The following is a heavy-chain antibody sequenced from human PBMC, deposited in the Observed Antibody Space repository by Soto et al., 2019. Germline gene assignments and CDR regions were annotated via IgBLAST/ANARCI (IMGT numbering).Heavy chain of an antibody. J-gene: IGHJ4*02. Sequence: QVQLVQSGAEVKKPGASVKVSCKASGYTFTNFGITWVRQAPGQGLEWMGWISAYNGNTNYAQNFQGRVTMTTDTPPSTAYTELTILTSVTTSVFFCASGVTPIDHWCQGTLVTFSS. V-gene: IGHV1-18*01. CDR1: GYTFTNFG. D-gene: IGHD2-21*02. CDR2: ISAYNGNT. CDR3: ASGVTPIDH.